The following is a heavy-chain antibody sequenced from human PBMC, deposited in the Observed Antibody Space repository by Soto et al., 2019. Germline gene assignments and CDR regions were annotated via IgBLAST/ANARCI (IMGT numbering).Heavy chain of an antibody. D-gene: IGHD4-17*01. J-gene: IGHJ6*03. Sequence: PSETLSLTCTVSGGSISSNYWSWIRQPPGKGLEWIGYIYYSGSTNYNPSLKSRVTISVDTSKNQSSLKLSSVTAADTAVYYCARDLYGENYYYYMDVWGKGTTVTVSS. CDR2: IYYSGST. V-gene: IGHV4-59*01. CDR3: ARDLYGENYYYYMDV. CDR1: GGSISSNY.